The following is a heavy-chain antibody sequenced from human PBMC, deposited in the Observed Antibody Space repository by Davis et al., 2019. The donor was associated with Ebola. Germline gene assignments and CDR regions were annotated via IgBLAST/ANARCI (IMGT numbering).Heavy chain of an antibody. V-gene: IGHV4-30-4*07. CDR3: ARGSAFDSSGMIDY. CDR2: YYYTGST. D-gene: IGHD3-22*01. J-gene: IGHJ4*02. CDR1: GAFVSSGCYS. Sequence: MPSETLSLTCAVSGAFVSSGCYSWIWLRQPPGKGLEWIGYYYYTGSTYYSPSLRSRATIAVDTSKNLFSLKLTSVTAADTAVYYCARGSAFDSSGMIDYWGQGTLVTVSS.